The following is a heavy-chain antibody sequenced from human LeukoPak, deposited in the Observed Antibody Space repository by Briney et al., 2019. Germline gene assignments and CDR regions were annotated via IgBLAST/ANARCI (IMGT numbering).Heavy chain of an antibody. CDR1: GFTFRSYA. J-gene: IGHJ4*02. V-gene: IGHV3-30-3*01. Sequence: PGGSLRLSCAASGFTFRSYAMHWVRQAPGKGLEWVAVISYDGSNKYYADSVKGRFTISRDNSKNTLYLQMNSLRAEDTAVYYCARDEGYYDSSGYYYYWGQGTLVTVSS. D-gene: IGHD3-22*01. CDR2: ISYDGSNK. CDR3: ARDEGYYDSSGYYYY.